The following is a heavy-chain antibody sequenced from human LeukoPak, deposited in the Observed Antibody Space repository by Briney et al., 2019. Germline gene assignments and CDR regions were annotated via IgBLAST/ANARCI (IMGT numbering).Heavy chain of an antibody. V-gene: IGHV3-74*01. CDR3: AKDQHYYDSSGYYPIY. D-gene: IGHD3-22*01. CDR2: IRSDGSIT. Sequence: GGSLRLSCAASGFTFSGYWMHWVRQAPGKGLAWVSVIRSDGSITTYADSVKGRFTISRDTAKNTLYLQMNSLRAEDTAVYYCAKDQHYYDSSGYYPIYWGQGTLVTVSS. J-gene: IGHJ4*02. CDR1: GFTFSGYW.